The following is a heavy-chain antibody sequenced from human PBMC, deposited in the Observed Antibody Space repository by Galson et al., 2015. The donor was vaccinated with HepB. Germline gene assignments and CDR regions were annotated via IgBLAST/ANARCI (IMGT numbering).Heavy chain of an antibody. J-gene: IGHJ4*02. D-gene: IGHD6-13*01. Sequence: ETLSLTCAVSGGSISSSNWWSWVRQPPGKGLEWIGEIYHSGSTNYNPSLKSRVTISVDKSKNQFSLKLSSVTAADTAVYYCARDNAKLVAGPFDYWGQGTLVTVSS. CDR3: ARDNAKLVAGPFDY. CDR2: IYHSGST. V-gene: IGHV4-4*02. CDR1: GGSISSSNW.